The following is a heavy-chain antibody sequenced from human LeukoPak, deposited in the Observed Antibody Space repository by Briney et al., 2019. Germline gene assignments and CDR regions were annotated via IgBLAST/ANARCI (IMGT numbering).Heavy chain of an antibody. D-gene: IGHD3-10*01. V-gene: IGHV1-2*02. CDR1: GYIFTGYY. J-gene: IGHJ6*03. CDR3: ARDPKSYYYGSGTQRGLFYYYYMDV. Sequence: ASVKVSCKASGYIFTGYYMHWVRQAPGQGLEWMGWINPNSGGTNYAQKFQGRVTMTRDTSTSTVYMELSSLRSEDTAVYYCARDPKSYYYGSGTQRGLFYYYYMDVWGKGTTVTISS. CDR2: INPNSGGT.